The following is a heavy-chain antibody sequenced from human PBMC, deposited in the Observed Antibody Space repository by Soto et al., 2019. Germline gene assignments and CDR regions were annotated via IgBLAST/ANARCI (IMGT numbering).Heavy chain of an antibody. J-gene: IGHJ5*02. CDR2: INAGNGNT. D-gene: IGHD1-1*01. V-gene: IGHV1-3*01. CDR1: GYTFTSYA. Sequence: GASVKVSCKASGYTFTSYAMHWVRQAPGQRLEWMGWINAGNGNTKYSQKFQGRVTITRDTSASTAYMELSSLRSEDTAVYYCARDEVQLERLILYNWFDPWGQGTLVTVSS. CDR3: ARDEVQLERLILYNWFDP.